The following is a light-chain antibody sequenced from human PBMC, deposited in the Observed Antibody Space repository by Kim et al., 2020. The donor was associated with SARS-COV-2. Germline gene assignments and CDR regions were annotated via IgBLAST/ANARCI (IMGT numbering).Light chain of an antibody. CDR3: QQYGSSSGT. Sequence: EIVLTQSPGPLSLSPGERATLSCRASQSVSSSYLSWYQQKPGQAPRLLIYDTSSRAAGIPDRFSGSGSGTDFTLTISRLEPEDIAVYYCQQYGSSSGTFGPGTKVDIK. CDR1: QSVSSSY. V-gene: IGKV3-20*01. J-gene: IGKJ3*01. CDR2: DTS.